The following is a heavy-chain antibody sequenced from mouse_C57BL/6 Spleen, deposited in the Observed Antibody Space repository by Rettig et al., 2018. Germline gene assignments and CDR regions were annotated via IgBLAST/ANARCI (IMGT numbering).Heavy chain of an antibody. CDR3: TRRGVARRYYFDY. Sequence: GKAILTADKSSSTAYMELRSLTSEDSAVYYCTRRGVARRYYFDYWGQGTTLTVSS. V-gene: IGHV1-15*01. J-gene: IGHJ2*01. D-gene: IGHD1-1*01.